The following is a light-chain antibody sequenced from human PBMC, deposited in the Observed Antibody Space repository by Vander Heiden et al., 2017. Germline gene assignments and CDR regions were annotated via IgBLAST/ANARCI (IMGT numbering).Light chain of an antibody. CDR2: DVS. V-gene: IGLV2-14*01. CDR1: SGDVGGYNS. CDR3: SSYTTSNTLYV. J-gene: IGLJ1*01. Sequence: QSALTQPASVSGSPGQSITISCTGTSGDVGGYNSVSWYQQHPGRAPKLMVYDVSTRPSGVSYRFSGSKSGNTASLTISGLQADDEADYYCSSYTTSNTLYVFGSGTKVTVL.